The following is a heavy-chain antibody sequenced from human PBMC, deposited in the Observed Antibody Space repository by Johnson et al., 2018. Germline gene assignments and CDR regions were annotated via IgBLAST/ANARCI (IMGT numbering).Heavy chain of an antibody. D-gene: IGHD3-22*01. CDR2: ISHSGTT. Sequence: VHLQQCGAGLLNPSETLSLTFAVSNESFSAYYWNWIRQSPGKGLEWIGEISHSGTTTYNQSFRGRVAIFIDTSRNQFSLKLTSVTAADTAVYYCARGGTYYDSSGYYYVGFGEIWSWFQRWGQGTLVTVSS. J-gene: IGHJ1*01. CDR3: ARGGTYYDSSGYYYVGFGEIWSWFQR. CDR1: NESFSAYY. V-gene: IGHV4-34*01.